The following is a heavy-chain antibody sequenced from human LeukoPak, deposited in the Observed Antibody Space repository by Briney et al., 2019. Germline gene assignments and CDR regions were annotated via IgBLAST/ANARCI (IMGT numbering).Heavy chain of an antibody. D-gene: IGHD3-22*01. V-gene: IGHV4-39*02. CDR1: GGSISSSSYY. CDR2: IYYSGST. J-gene: IGHJ4*02. CDR3: AREFEDYYDSSGYWQL. Sequence: SETLSLTCTVSGGSISSSSYYWGWIRQPPGKGLEWIGKIYYSGSTYYNPSLKSRVTIFVDTSKNQFSLILSSVTAADTAVYYCAREFEDYYDSSGYWQLWGQGTLVTVSS.